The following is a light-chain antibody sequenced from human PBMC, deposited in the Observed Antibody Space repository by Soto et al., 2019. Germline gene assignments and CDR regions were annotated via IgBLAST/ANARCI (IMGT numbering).Light chain of an antibody. V-gene: IGKV3D-15*01. Sequence: LCVRQGERAPLSCTASQSVSSNLAWYQQKPGQAPRLLISGASTRPTGIPARFSGCGSGTCFTLTISSLGPWVLAAQFIEQRCGRPPAVGPGTKVDI. CDR3: EQRCGRPPA. CDR2: GAS. CDR1: QSVSSN. J-gene: IGKJ1*01.